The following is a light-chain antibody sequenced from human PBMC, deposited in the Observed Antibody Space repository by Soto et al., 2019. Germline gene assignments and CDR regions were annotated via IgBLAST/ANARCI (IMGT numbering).Light chain of an antibody. J-gene: IGKJ5*01. V-gene: IGKV1-39*01. CDR2: TAS. CDR3: QQSYSTPIS. Sequence: DIPMTQSPSSLSASMGDRVTIXXRASQSISSYLNWYQQKPGKAPKLXMYTASNLQSGVPSRFSGSGSGTDFTLTISSLQPEDFATYYCQQSYSTPISFGQGTRLEIK. CDR1: QSISSY.